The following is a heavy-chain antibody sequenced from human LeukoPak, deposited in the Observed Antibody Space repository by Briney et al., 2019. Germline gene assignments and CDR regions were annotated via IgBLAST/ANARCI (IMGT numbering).Heavy chain of an antibody. CDR1: GFTFSNYW. CDR3: ARGASRGSFDS. J-gene: IGHJ4*02. CDR2: IRHDRDGT. D-gene: IGHD1-26*01. V-gene: IGHV3-7*01. Sequence: PGGSLRLTCAASGFTFSNYWMSWVRQAPGKGLEWVAVIRHDRDGTYYVDSVKGRFTISRDNAKNSVFLQMNSLRAEDTAVYYCARGASRGSFDSWGQGILVTVSS.